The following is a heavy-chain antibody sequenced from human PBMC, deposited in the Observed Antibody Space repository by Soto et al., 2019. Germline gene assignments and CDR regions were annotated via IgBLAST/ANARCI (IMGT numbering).Heavy chain of an antibody. Sequence: YGPTLVNPPPSLTLTCTFSGFSRSTIVGVLVFILQPPGKALEWLALIYWNDDKRYSPSLKSRLTITKDTSKNQVVLTMTNMDPVDTATYYCAHSLRIAARPYYFDYWGQGTLVTVSS. CDR1: GFSRSTIVGV. V-gene: IGHV2-5*01. J-gene: IGHJ4*02. CDR3: AHSLRIAARPYYFDY. D-gene: IGHD6-6*01. CDR2: IYWNDDK.